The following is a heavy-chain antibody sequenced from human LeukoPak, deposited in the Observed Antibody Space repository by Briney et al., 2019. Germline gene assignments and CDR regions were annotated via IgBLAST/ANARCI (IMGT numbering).Heavy chain of an antibody. CDR2: ISGSGGRT. Sequence: GGSLSLSCAASGSTFSSYAMSWVRQAPGKGLEWVSSISGSGGRTSYADSVKGRLTISRDNSKNTLYLQMNSLRAEDTAVYYCARADYDFWSGYGLGWFDPWGQGTLVTVSS. D-gene: IGHD3-3*01. V-gene: IGHV3-23*01. CDR1: GSTFSSYA. CDR3: ARADYDFWSGYGLGWFDP. J-gene: IGHJ5*02.